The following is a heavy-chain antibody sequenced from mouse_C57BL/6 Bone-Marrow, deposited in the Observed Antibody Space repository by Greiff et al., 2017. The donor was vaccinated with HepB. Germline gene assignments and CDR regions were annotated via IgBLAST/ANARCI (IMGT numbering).Heavy chain of an antibody. V-gene: IGHV1-19*01. CDR3: ARGGYYSNWGFAD. J-gene: IGHJ3*01. Sequence: EVQLQQSGPVLVKPGASVKMSCKASGYTFTDYYMNWVKQSHGKSLEWIGVIHPYNGGTSYNQKFKGKATLTVDKSSSTAYMELNSLTSEDSAVYYCARGGYYSNWGFADWGQGTLVTVSA. D-gene: IGHD2-5*01. CDR2: IHPYNGGT. CDR1: GYTFTDYY.